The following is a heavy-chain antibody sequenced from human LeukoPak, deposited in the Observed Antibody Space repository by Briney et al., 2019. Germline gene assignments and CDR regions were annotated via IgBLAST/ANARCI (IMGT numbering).Heavy chain of an antibody. Sequence: SETLSLTCTVSGGSISSGSHYWGWIRQPPGKGLEWIGGIYYSGNTYYNASLKSRVTISVDASKNQFSLNLSSVTAADTAVYYCARLSYGSGSHYNFYFDYWGQGTLVTVSA. CDR3: ARLSYGSGSHYNFYFDY. J-gene: IGHJ4*02. CDR1: GGSISSGSHY. V-gene: IGHV4-39*01. CDR2: IYYSGNT. D-gene: IGHD3-10*01.